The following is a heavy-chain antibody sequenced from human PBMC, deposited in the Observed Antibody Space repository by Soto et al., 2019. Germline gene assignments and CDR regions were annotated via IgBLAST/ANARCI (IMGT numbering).Heavy chain of an antibody. CDR1: GGSISSYY. CDR3: VGETPGGWRFDY. D-gene: IGHD3-16*01. CDR2: MFNTGST. J-gene: IGHJ4*02. V-gene: IGHV4-4*09. Sequence: QVQLQESGPGLVKPSETLSLTCTVSGGSISSYYWSWIRQPPGKGLEWIGYMFNTGSTTYNPSLQSRVTITVDKSKNQFSLKLNSVTAADTAVYYCVGETPGGWRFDYWGQGTLVTVSS.